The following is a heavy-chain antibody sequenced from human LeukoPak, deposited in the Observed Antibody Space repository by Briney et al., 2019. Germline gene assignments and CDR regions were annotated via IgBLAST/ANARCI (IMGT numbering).Heavy chain of an antibody. J-gene: IGHJ4*02. CDR1: GGSFSGYY. V-gene: IGHV4-34*01. CDR2: INHSGST. Sequence: SETLSLTCAVYGGSFSGYYWSWSRQPPGRGLEWIGEINHSGSTNYNPSLKSRVTISVDTSKNQFSLKLSSVTAADTAVYYCASDPYSSGNDYWGQGTLVTVSS. CDR3: ASDPYSSGNDY. D-gene: IGHD6-19*01.